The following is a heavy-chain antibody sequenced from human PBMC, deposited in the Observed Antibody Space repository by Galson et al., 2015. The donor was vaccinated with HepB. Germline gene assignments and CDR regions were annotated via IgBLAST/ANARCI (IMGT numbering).Heavy chain of an antibody. CDR1: GYTFTNYY. J-gene: IGHJ6*02. V-gene: IGHV1-46*01. CDR2: INPNGGST. Sequence: SVKVSCKASGYTFTNYYMHWVRQAPGQGLEWMGIINPNGGSTTYAQRFQGRVTMTRDTSTSTVYLELSSLRSEDTAVYYCARDPHGSGSYYYGMDVWGQGTAVTVSS. D-gene: IGHD3-10*01. CDR3: ARDPHGSGSYYYGMDV.